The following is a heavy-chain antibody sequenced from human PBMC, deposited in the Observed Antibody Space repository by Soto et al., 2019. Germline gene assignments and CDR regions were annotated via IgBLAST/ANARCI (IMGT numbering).Heavy chain of an antibody. CDR3: ARGRIAVAGPGPIGWFDP. V-gene: IGHV1-69*13. CDR2: IIPIFGTA. J-gene: IGHJ5*02. D-gene: IGHD6-19*01. CDR1: GGTFSSYA. Sequence: SVKVSCKASGGTFSSYAISWVRQAPGQGLEWMGGIIPIFGTANYAQKFQGRVTITADESTSTAYMELSSLRSEDTAVYYCARGRIAVAGPGPIGWFDPWGQGTLVTVSS.